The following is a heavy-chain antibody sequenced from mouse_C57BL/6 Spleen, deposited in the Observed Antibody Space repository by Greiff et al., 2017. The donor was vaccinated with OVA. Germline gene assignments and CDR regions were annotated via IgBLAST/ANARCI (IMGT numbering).Heavy chain of an antibody. CDR3: ARCSLIYYDSHYAMDD. V-gene: IGHV1-82*01. CDR1: GYAFSSYW. J-gene: IGHJ4*01. CDR2: IYPGDGET. Sequence: LQESGPELVKPGASVKISCKASGYAFSSYWMHWVKQRPGKGLEWIGRIYPGDGETNYNGKLKGKATLTADKSDSTADMQLISLTSEDSAVYCCARCSLIYYDSHYAMDDWGQGTSVTVSS. D-gene: IGHD2-4*01.